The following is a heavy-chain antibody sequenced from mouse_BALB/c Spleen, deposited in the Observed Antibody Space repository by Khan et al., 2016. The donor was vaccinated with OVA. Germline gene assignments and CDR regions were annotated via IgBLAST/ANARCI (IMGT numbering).Heavy chain of an antibody. V-gene: IGHV5-6*01. CDR2: ISSGGSYT. Sequence: EVELVESGGDLVKPGGSLKLSCAASGFTFSTYGMSWVRQSPDKRLEWVATISSGGSYTYYPDNVKGRFTISGDNAKNTLYLQMSSLKSEDTAMYYCARLAYYYNREGFAYWGQGTLVTVSA. J-gene: IGHJ3*01. CDR3: ARLAYYYNREGFAY. D-gene: IGHD1-1*01. CDR1: GFTFSTYG.